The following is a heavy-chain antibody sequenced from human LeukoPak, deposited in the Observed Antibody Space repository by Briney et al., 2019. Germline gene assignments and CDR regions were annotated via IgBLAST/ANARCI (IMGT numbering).Heavy chain of an antibody. D-gene: IGHD3-3*01. Sequence: GGSLRLSCAASGFTFSNYGMHWVRQAPGKGLEGVAVIWYDGSNKYYADSVKGRFTISRDNSKNTLYLQMSSLRADDTGVYYCASFSYYDFWSGSPPPYFFDYWGQGTLVTVSS. CDR1: GFTFSNYG. V-gene: IGHV3-33*01. CDR2: IWYDGSNK. J-gene: IGHJ4*02. CDR3: ASFSYYDFWSGSPPPYFFDY.